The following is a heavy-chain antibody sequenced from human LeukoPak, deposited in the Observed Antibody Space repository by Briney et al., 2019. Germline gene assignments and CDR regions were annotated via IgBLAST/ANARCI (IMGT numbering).Heavy chain of an antibody. CDR1: GFTFSSYA. V-gene: IGHV3-23*01. D-gene: IGHD1-26*01. J-gene: IGHJ4*02. CDR2: ISGSGGST. Sequence: PGGSLRLSCAASGFTFSSYAMSWVRQAPGKGLEWVSAISGSGGSTYYADSVKGRFTISRDNSKNTLYLQMNSLRAEDTAVYYCAKDLRAWDFSLGGSYDAFDYWGQGTLVTVSS. CDR3: AKDLRAWDFSLGGSYDAFDY.